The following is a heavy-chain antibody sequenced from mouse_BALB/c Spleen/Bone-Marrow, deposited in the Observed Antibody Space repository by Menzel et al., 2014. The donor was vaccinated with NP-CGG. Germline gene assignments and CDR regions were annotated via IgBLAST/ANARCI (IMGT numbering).Heavy chain of an antibody. V-gene: IGHV4-1*02. D-gene: IGHD2-1*01. Sequence: EVQGVESGGGLVQPGGSLKLSCAASGFDFSGYWMSWVRQAPGKGLEWIGEINPDSSTINYTPSLKDKFIISRDNAKNTLYLQMSKVGSEDTALYYCARGNYYGHLDYWGQGTTLTVSS. J-gene: IGHJ2*01. CDR1: GFDFSGYW. CDR2: INPDSSTI. CDR3: ARGNYYGHLDY.